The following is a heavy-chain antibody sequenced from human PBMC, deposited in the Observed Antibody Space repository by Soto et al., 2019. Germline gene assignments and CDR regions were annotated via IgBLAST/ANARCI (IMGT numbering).Heavy chain of an antibody. Sequence: GGSLRLSCAASGFTFSSYAMSWVRQAPGKGLEWVSAISGSGGSTYYADSVKGRFTISRDNSKNTLYLQMNSLRAEDTAVYYRAKDPTMGIVGATRYFQHWGQGTLVTVSS. D-gene: IGHD1-26*01. CDR2: ISGSGGST. CDR1: GFTFSSYA. V-gene: IGHV3-23*01. CDR3: AKDPTMGIVGATRYFQH. J-gene: IGHJ1*01.